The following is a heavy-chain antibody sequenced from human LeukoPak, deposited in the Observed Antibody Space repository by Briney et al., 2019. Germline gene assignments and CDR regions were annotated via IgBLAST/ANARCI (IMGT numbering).Heavy chain of an antibody. J-gene: IGHJ4*01. D-gene: IGHD2/OR15-2a*01. CDR3: AKGPLLWD. Sequence: GGSLRLSCAASGFTFSSSAMSWVRQAPEKGLEWVSSISGSGGSTYYADSVKGRFTISRDKSKNTLYLQMNSLRAEDTAVYYCAKGPLLWDWGQGTLVTVSS. CDR2: ISGSGGST. V-gene: IGHV3-23*01. CDR1: GFTFSSSA.